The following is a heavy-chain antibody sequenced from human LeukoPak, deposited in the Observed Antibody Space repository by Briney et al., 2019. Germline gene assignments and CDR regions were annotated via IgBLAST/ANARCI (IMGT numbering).Heavy chain of an antibody. D-gene: IGHD4-11*01. J-gene: IGHJ4*02. CDR3: ARGGGNYVPTMGY. Sequence: ASVKVSCKASGYTFTGYYMHWVRQAPGQGLEWMGWISTYNGNTNYAQKLQGRVTMTTDTSTSTAYMELRTLRSDDTAVYYCARGGGNYVPTMGYWGQGTLVTVSS. V-gene: IGHV1-18*04. CDR1: GYTFTGYY. CDR2: ISTYNGNT.